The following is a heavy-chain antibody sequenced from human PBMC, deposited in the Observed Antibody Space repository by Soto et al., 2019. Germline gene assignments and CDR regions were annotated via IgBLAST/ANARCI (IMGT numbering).Heavy chain of an antibody. Sequence: QVQLVQSGAEVKKPGSSVKVSCKASGGTFSSYAISWVRQAPGQGLEWMGGLIPIFGTADYAQKFQGRVTLTANESTNTAYMKLSSLRSEDTDVYYCASHYDSNSYYYYYDMDVWGQRTTVTVSS. CDR1: GGTFSSYA. J-gene: IGHJ6*02. CDR3: ASHYDSNSYYYYYDMDV. V-gene: IGHV1-69*12. CDR2: LIPIFGTA. D-gene: IGHD3-22*01.